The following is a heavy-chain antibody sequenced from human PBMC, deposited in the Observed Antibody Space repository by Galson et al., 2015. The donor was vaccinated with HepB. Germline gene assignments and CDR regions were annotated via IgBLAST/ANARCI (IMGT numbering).Heavy chain of an antibody. V-gene: IGHV3-33*01. J-gene: IGHJ4*02. CDR3: AREFSSYFFDY. Sequence: SLRLSCAASGFTFGSYGMHWVRQAPGKGLEWVAGLWYDGSSKYYADSVKGRFSISRDNSKKTLYLHMNSLRAEDTAVYYCAREFSSYFFDYWGQGTLVTVSS. CDR2: LWYDGSSK. CDR1: GFTFGSYG.